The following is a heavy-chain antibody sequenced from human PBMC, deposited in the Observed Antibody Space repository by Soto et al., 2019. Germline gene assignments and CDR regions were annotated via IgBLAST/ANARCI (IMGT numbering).Heavy chain of an antibody. Sequence: SLTCTVSGGSISSYYWSWIRQPPGKGLEWIGYIYYSGSTNYNPSLKSRVTISVDTSKNQFSLKLSSVTAADTAVYYCARDVVDAFDIWGQGTMVTVSS. J-gene: IGHJ3*02. V-gene: IGHV4-59*01. CDR3: ARDVVDAFDI. CDR1: GGSISSYY. CDR2: IYYSGST.